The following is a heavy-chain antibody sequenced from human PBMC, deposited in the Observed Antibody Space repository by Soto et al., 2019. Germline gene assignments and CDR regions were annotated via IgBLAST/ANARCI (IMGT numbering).Heavy chain of an antibody. V-gene: IGHV4-31*03. Sequence: TLSLTCTVSGGSISSGGYYGSWIRQHPGKGLEWIGYIYYSGSTYYNPSLKSRVTISVDASKNQFSLKLSSVTAADTAVYYCASTDYSLYYFDYWGQGTLVTVSS. CDR2: IYYSGST. D-gene: IGHD4-4*01. J-gene: IGHJ4*02. CDR3: ASTDYSLYYFDY. CDR1: GGSISSGGYY.